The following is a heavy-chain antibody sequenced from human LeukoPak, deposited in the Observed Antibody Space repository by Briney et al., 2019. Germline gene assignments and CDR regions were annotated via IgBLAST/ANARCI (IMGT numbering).Heavy chain of an antibody. V-gene: IGHV3-23*01. D-gene: IGHD3-22*01. J-gene: IGHJ5*02. Sequence: PGGSLRLSCEASGFTFSTCAMTWVRQGPGKGLEWVAAISPSGGDTYYADSVKGRFTISRDNSKNTLFLQMNSLRAEDTALYYCAKGSSGYFVDLWGQGTLVTVSS. CDR3: AKGSSGYFVDL. CDR2: ISPSGGDT. CDR1: GFTFSTCA.